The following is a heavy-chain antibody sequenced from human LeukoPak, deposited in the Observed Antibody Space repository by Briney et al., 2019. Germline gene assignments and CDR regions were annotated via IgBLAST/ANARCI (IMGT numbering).Heavy chain of an antibody. D-gene: IGHD4-11*01. J-gene: IGHJ4*02. CDR2: IKQGGSEI. Sequence: PGGSLRLSCSASGFTFSRFWMSWVRQAPGKGVEYVALIKQGGSEIFHMDSVKGRFTISRDDATNSLYLQMNSLRVEDTALYYCARDRESESDSEGDYWGQGTLVTVSS. CDR1: GFTFSRFW. V-gene: IGHV3-7*01. CDR3: ARDRESESDSEGDY.